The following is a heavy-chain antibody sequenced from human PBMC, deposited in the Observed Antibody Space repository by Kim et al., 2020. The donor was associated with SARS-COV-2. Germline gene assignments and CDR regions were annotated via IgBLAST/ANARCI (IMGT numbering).Heavy chain of an antibody. J-gene: IGHJ6*02. D-gene: IGHD6-13*01. CDR2: IWYDGSNK. Sequence: GGSLRLSCAASGFTFSSYGMHWVRQAPGKGLEWVAVIWYDGSNKYYADSVKGRFTISRDNSKNTLYLQMNSLRAEDTAVYYCARARGPGIAAAGPRYYYYGMDVWGQGTTVTVSS. CDR3: ARARGPGIAAAGPRYYYYGMDV. CDR1: GFTFSSYG. V-gene: IGHV3-33*01.